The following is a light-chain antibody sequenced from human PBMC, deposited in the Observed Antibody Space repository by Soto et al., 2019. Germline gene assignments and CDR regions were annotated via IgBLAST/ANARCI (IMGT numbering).Light chain of an antibody. CDR1: QSFSISY. J-gene: IGKJ4*01. V-gene: IGKV3-20*01. Sequence: EIVLTQSPGTLSLSPGERATLSCRASQSFSISYLAWYQQKPGQAPRLLIYDASFRATGITDRFSGSGSGTDFSLTISKLEPEAFAMYYCQQYAASPLTFGGGTKVDIK. CDR3: QQYAASPLT. CDR2: DAS.